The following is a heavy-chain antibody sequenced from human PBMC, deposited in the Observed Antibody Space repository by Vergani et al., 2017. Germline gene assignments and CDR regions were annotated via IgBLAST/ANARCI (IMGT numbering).Heavy chain of an antibody. Sequence: EVHLLESGGGLIQPGGSRRISCAASGFTFANYAMTWVRQAPGKGLQWVSDISGSGSSKFYEDSLKGRVTISRDNSKNTLFLEMNSLRTEHTATYFCANGLGITRTAVWECLDSWGPGTVVLVSS. CDR2: ISGSGSSK. V-gene: IGHV3-23*01. J-gene: IGHJ4*02. CDR3: ANGLGITRTAVWECLDS. CDR1: GFTFANYA. D-gene: IGHD1-26*01.